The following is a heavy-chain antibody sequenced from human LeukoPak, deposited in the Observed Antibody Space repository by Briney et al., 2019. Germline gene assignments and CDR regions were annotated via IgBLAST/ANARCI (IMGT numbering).Heavy chain of an antibody. V-gene: IGHV3-64*04. Sequence: GGSLSLSCAASGFPFSSYAMHWVRQAPGKGLEFVSVISSSGGIIYYADSVKGRFTISRDNSKNTLYLQMNSLRAEDTAVYYCARLGYYYDGTGYYYLSYWGQGTLVTVSS. J-gene: IGHJ4*02. CDR1: GFPFSSYA. CDR3: ARLGYYYDGTGYYYLSY. CDR2: ISSSGGII. D-gene: IGHD3-22*01.